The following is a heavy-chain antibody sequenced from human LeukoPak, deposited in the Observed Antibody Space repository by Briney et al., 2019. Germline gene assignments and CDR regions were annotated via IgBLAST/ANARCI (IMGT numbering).Heavy chain of an antibody. Sequence: GGSLRLSCAASGFTFSSYAMSWVRQAPGKGLEWVSAISGSGGSTYYADSVKGRFTISRDNSKNTLYLQMNSLRAEDTAVYYCAKAEGFGELAKDYYYYGMDVWGLGTTVTVSS. V-gene: IGHV3-23*01. CDR1: GFTFSSYA. D-gene: IGHD3-10*01. J-gene: IGHJ6*02. CDR3: AKAEGFGELAKDYYYYGMDV. CDR2: ISGSGGST.